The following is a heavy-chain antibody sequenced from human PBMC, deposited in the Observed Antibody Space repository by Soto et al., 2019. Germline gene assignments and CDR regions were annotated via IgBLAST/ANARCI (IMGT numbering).Heavy chain of an antibody. CDR1: GFTFSSYA. Sequence: EVQLLESGGGLVQPGGSLRLSCAASGFTFSSYAMSWVRQAPGKGLEWVSAISGSGGSTYYADSVKGRFTISRDNSKNTLYLQMKSLRAEDTAVYYCAKDRGKLGIFDYWGQGTLVTVSS. CDR3: AKDRGKLGIFDY. CDR2: ISGSGGST. V-gene: IGHV3-23*01. J-gene: IGHJ4*02. D-gene: IGHD7-27*01.